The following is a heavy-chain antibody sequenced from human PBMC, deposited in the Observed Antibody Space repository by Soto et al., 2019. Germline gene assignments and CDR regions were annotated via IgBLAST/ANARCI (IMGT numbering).Heavy chain of an antibody. V-gene: IGHV1-18*01. CDR1: GYRFSRYG. Sequence: QVQLVQSGGEVKEPGASVKVSCKASGYRFSRYGINWVRQAPGQGLEWMGWVSTYDGNTQYAQKFQGRITMTTDTSNNTVYLELRSLTSDDAAVYYCARDEEDANLMIVVLPGDYWGQGTMVSFSS. CDR3: ARDEEDANLMIVVLPGDY. CDR2: VSTYDGNT. J-gene: IGHJ4*02. D-gene: IGHD2-21*01.